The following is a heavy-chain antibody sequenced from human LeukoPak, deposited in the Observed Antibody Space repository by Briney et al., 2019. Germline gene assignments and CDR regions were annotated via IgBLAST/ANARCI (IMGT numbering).Heavy chain of an antibody. CDR3: ARDSVAVAGDYYYGMDV. Sequence: GGSLRLSCAASGFTFSSYSMNWVRQAPGKGLEWVSSISSSSSYIYYADSVKGRFTISGDNAKNSLYLQMNSLRAEDTAVYYCARDSVAVAGDYYYGMDVWGQGTTVTVSS. CDR1: GFTFSSYS. D-gene: IGHD6-19*01. V-gene: IGHV3-21*01. CDR2: ISSSSSYI. J-gene: IGHJ6*02.